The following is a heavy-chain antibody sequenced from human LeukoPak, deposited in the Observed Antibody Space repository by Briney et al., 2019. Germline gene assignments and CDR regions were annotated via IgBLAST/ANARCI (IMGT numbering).Heavy chain of an antibody. D-gene: IGHD3-10*01. Sequence: GGSLRLSCAASGFTFSDYYMSCIRQAPGKGLEWVSYISSSSSYTNYADSVKGRFTISRDNAKNSLYLQMNSLRAEAEAVYYCAGEWVESDDGSGNDVFDIWGQGTMVTVSS. CDR3: AGEWVESDDGSGNDVFDI. V-gene: IGHV3-11*05. CDR2: ISSSSSYT. J-gene: IGHJ3*02. CDR1: GFTFSDYY.